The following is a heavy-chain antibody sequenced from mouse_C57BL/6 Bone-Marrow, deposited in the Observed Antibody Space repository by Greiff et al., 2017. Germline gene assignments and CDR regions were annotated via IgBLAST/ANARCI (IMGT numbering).Heavy chain of an antibody. J-gene: IGHJ1*03. CDR3: ARLLTGTYWYFDG. Sequence: VQLQQPGTELVKPGASVKLSCKASGYTFTSYWMHWVKQRPGQGLEWIGNINPSNGGTNYNEKFKSKATLTVDKSSSTAYMQLSSLTSEDSAVYYCARLLTGTYWYFDGWGTGTTVTVSS. V-gene: IGHV1-53*01. CDR2: INPSNGGT. CDR1: GYTFTSYW. D-gene: IGHD4-1*01.